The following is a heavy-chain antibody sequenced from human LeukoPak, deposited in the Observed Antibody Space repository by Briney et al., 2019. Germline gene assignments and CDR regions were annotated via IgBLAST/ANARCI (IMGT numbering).Heavy chain of an antibody. CDR3: AKGQRFYGYYYFDY. D-gene: IGHD4-17*01. J-gene: IGHJ4*02. CDR2: FRGSGIST. Sequence: PGGSLRLSCAASGFTFSSYGMHWVRQAPGKGLEWVSGFRGSGISTFYADSVKGRFTISRDNSKNTLYLRMNSLRAEDTAVYYCAKGQRFYGYYYFDYWGQGTLITVSS. CDR1: GFTFSSYG. V-gene: IGHV3-23*01.